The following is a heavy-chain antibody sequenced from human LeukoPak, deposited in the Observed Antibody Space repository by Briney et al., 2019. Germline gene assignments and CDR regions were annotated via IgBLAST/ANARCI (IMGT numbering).Heavy chain of an antibody. CDR1: GYTFTSYG. V-gene: IGHV1-18*01. Sequence: ASVKVSCKASGYTFTSYGISWVRQAPGRGLEWMGWISAYNGNTNYAQKLQGRVTMTTDTSTSTAYMELRSLRSDDTAVYYCARGDYYDSSGLFDYWGQGTLDTVSS. D-gene: IGHD3-22*01. J-gene: IGHJ4*02. CDR2: ISAYNGNT. CDR3: ARGDYYDSSGLFDY.